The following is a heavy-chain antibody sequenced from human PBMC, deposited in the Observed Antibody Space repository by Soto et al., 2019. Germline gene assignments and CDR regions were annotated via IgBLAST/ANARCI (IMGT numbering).Heavy chain of an antibody. Sequence: PWWSLRLSCSASVFPFSSYAMSWCRQAPGKGLEWVSGIGGSGGDKFYADSVKGRFTVSRDNAENTLSLELNSLRVEDTAIYYCARRSWRGRADYWGQGILVTVSS. V-gene: IGHV3-23*01. D-gene: IGHD3-3*01. J-gene: IGHJ4*02. CDR1: VFPFSSYA. CDR2: IGGSGGDK. CDR3: ARRSWRGRADY.